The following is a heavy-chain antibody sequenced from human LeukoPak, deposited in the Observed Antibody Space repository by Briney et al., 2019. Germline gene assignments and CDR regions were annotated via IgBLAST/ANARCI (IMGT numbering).Heavy chain of an antibody. CDR1: GYTFTGYY. V-gene: IGHV1-2*02. J-gene: IGHJ5*02. D-gene: IGHD2-2*01. CDR2: INPNGGGT. Sequence: ASVKVSCKASGYTFTGYYMHWVRQAPGQGLEWMGWINPNGGGTNYAQKFQGRVTMTRDTSISTAYMELSRLRSDDTAVYYCAREYCSSTSCYRWFDPWGQGTLVTVSS. CDR3: AREYCSSTSCYRWFDP.